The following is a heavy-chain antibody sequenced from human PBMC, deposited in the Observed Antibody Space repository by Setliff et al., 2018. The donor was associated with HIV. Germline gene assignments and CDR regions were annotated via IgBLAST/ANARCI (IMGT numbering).Heavy chain of an antibody. Sequence: PSETLSLTCSVSGGSMSNYYWSWVRQPPGKGLEWMGDIFHTGSSTYNPSLKSRVSLSVDTSKNQFSLRLGSMTAADTAVYYCARERLSRLGFDYWGQGTLVTVSS. CDR3: ARERLSRLGFDY. CDR1: GGSMSNYY. V-gene: IGHV4-59*12. J-gene: IGHJ4*02. D-gene: IGHD1-1*01. CDR2: IFHTGSS.